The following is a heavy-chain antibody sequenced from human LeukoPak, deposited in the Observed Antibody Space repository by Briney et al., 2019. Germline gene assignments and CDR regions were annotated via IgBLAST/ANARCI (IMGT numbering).Heavy chain of an antibody. CDR3: ATLFNYDILTGHYYFDY. CDR1: GYTFTSYG. CDR2: ISAYNGNT. D-gene: IGHD3-9*01. V-gene: IGHV1-18*01. Sequence: ASVKVSCKASGYTFTSYGISWVRQAPGQGLEWMGWISAYNGNTNYAQKLQGRVTMTRDTSTSTVYMELSSLRSEDTAVYYCATLFNYDILTGHYYFDYWGQGTLVTVSS. J-gene: IGHJ4*02.